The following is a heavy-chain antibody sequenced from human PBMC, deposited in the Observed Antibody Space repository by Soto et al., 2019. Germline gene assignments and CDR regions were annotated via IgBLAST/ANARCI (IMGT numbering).Heavy chain of an antibody. J-gene: IGHJ4*02. CDR2: IYYSGGT. Sequence: SETLSLTCTVSGGSISSYYWSWIRQPPGKGLEWIGYIYYSGGTNYNPSLKSRVTISVDTSKNQFSLKLSSVTAADTAVYYCARHSSLTDFDYWGQGTLVTVSS. CDR3: ARHSSLTDFDY. CDR1: GGSISSYY. D-gene: IGHD2-8*02. V-gene: IGHV4-59*08.